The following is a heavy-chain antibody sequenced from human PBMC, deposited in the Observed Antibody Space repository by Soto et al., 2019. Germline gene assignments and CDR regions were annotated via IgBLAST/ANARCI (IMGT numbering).Heavy chain of an antibody. CDR2: IYHSGST. D-gene: IGHD3-22*01. Sequence: QVQLQESGPGLVKPSGTLSLICAVSGGSVSSNDWWTWIRQPPGKGLEWIGEIYHSGSTNYNPSLRRRVPMSGDTSQNQFSLTLNSVTAADTAVFYCARSTMIFTALRLDYWGQGTLVTVSS. CDR3: ARSTMIFTALRLDY. J-gene: IGHJ4*02. CDR1: GGSVSSNDW. V-gene: IGHV4-4*02.